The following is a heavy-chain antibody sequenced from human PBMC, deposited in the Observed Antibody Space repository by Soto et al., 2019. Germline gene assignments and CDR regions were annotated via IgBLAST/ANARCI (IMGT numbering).Heavy chain of an antibody. D-gene: IGHD2-15*01. CDR1: GFTFSSYA. CDR2: ISYDGSNK. CDR3: ARDTEDIEVVVAAKSYYYYGMDV. J-gene: IGHJ6*02. Sequence: GGSLRLSCAASGFTFSSYAMHWVRQAPGKGLEWVAVISYDGSNKYYADSVKGRFTISRDNSKNTLYLQMNSLRAEDTAVYYCARDTEDIEVVVAAKSYYYYGMDVWGQGTTVTVSS. V-gene: IGHV3-30-3*01.